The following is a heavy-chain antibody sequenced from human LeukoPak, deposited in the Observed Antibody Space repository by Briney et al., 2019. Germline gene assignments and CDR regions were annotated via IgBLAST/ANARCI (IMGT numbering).Heavy chain of an antibody. V-gene: IGHV4-39*01. CDR2: IYYSASA. J-gene: IGHJ4*02. CDR1: GGSISSSSYH. Sequence: SETLSLTCSVPGGSISSSSYHWGWIRQSPGKGLEWIGSIYYSASAYYNPSLKSRLTISVDTSKNQFSLKLNSVTAADTAVYYCARCISMVRGVIRPPDYWGQGTLVTVSS. CDR3: ARCISMVRGVIRPPDY. D-gene: IGHD3-10*01.